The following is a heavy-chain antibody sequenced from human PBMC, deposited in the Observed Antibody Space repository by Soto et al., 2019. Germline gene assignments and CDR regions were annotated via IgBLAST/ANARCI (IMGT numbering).Heavy chain of an antibody. CDR3: AKVLSVVAYYWYGMDV. CDR1: GFTFSNYA. D-gene: IGHD2-21*01. Sequence: GGSLRLSCVASGFTFSNYAMIWVRQAPGKGLESFASISDSGDRTYYADSVKGRFTISRDNFKNTVYLQMSGLRVEDTATYYCAKVLSVVAYYWYGMDVWGQGTTVTVSS. CDR2: ISDSGDRT. V-gene: IGHV3-23*01. J-gene: IGHJ6*02.